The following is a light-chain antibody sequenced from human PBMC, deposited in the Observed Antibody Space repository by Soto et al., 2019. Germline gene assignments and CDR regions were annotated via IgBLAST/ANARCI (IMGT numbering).Light chain of an antibody. CDR3: SSYTSTNTQL. Sequence: QSALTQPASVSGSPGQSITISCTGTSSDVGGYNFVSWYQQHPGKAPKLMIYDVTNRPSVVSNRFSGSKSGNTASLTISGLQAEDEAHYYCSSYTSTNTQLFGGGTKLTVL. V-gene: IGLV2-14*03. CDR2: DVT. J-gene: IGLJ2*01. CDR1: SSDVGGYNF.